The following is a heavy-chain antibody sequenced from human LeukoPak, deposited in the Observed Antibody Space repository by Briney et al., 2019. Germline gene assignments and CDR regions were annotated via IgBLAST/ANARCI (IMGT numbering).Heavy chain of an antibody. D-gene: IGHD1-26*01. Sequence: SETLSLTCTVSGGSISSSSYYWGWIRQPPGKGLEWIGSIYYSGTTYYSPSLKSRITISVDTSKDQFSLKLRSVTAADTAVYYCARDSIAGNDYWGQGTLVTVSS. J-gene: IGHJ4*02. CDR1: GGSISSSSYY. CDR3: ARDSIAGNDY. CDR2: IYYSGTT. V-gene: IGHV4-39*07.